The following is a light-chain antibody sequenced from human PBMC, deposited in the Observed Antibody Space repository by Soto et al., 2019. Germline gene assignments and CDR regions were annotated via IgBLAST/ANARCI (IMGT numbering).Light chain of an antibody. CDR2: GTT. V-gene: IGLV7-43*01. CDR1: TGAVSSNYY. J-gene: IGLJ2*01. CDR3: LIYYGGVVV. Sequence: QTVVTQEPSLTVSPGGTVTLTCASSTGAVSSNYYPSWFQQKPGQAPRALIYGTTNKHSWTPARFSGSLLGGKAALTLSGVQPEDEADYYCLIYYGGVVVFGGGTKVTVL.